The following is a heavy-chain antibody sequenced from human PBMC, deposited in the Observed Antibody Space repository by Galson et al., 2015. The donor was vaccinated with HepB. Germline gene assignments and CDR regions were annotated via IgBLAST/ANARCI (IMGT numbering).Heavy chain of an antibody. CDR3: ARQLAIDY. D-gene: IGHD5-12*01. Sequence: SLRLSCAASGFTFSIEAMYWVSGISGIDGSTYYADSVKGRFTISRDNSKNTLFLQMNSLRADDTAVYYCARQLAIDYWGQGTLVTVSS. CDR2: ISGIDGST. V-gene: IGHV3-23*01. J-gene: IGHJ4*02. CDR1: GFTFSIEA.